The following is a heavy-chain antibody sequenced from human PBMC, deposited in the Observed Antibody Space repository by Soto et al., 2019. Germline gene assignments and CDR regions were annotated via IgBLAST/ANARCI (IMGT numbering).Heavy chain of an antibody. D-gene: IGHD3-22*01. CDR1: GYSFTGYY. Sequence: GAAVKVSYQPSGYSFTGYYMHWVRQPPGQGLAGMGWINPNTGGTNHAQKVQGRVTMTRNTNSRTAYMQLSRLRSDDTAVYYCARVGLGVTRIGVAEYYYYGMDVWGQGTTVTVSS. J-gene: IGHJ6*02. CDR3: ARVGLGVTRIGVAEYYYYGMDV. V-gene: IGHV1-2*02. CDR2: INPNTGGT.